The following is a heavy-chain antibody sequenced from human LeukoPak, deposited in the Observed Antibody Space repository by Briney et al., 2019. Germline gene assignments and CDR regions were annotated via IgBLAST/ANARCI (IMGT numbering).Heavy chain of an antibody. CDR3: ARDKWELREYYMDV. J-gene: IGHJ4*02. D-gene: IGHD1-26*01. CDR1: GYIFINHP. CDR2: INPNDGST. V-gene: IGHV1-46*01. Sequence: ASVKVSCRTSGYIFINHPVHWVRQAPGQGFELTGVINPNDGSTSYAQRFQGRVSMTRDMSTSTVYMELRSLRSEDTAVYYCARDKWELREYYMDVWGQGTLVTVSS.